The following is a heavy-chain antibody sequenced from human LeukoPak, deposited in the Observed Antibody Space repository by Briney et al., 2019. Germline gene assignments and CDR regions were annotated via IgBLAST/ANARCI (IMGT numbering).Heavy chain of an antibody. J-gene: IGHJ4*02. Sequence: GGSLRLSCAASGFPFSSYAMHWVRQAPGKGLKWVSAITGSGGTTYYAGAAKGRFTISRDNSKNTLYLQMNSLRAEDTAVYYCAKEELGDYGDPFDYWGQGTLVTVSS. V-gene: IGHV3-23*01. D-gene: IGHD4-17*01. CDR3: AKEELGDYGDPFDY. CDR2: ITGSGGTT. CDR1: GFPFSSYA.